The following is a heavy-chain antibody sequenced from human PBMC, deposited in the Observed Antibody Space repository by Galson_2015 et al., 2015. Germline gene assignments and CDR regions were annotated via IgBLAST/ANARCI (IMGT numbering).Heavy chain of an antibody. D-gene: IGHD4-17*01. J-gene: IGHJ2*01. CDR1: GGTLSSYG. CDR2: ISAYNGNT. Sequence: SVKVSCKASGGTLSSYGISWVRQAPGQGLEWMGWISAYNGNTNYAQKLQGRVTMTTDTSTSTAYMELRSLRSDDTAVYYCARDPEGTTVTTGWYFDLWGRGTLVTVSS. CDR3: ARDPEGTTVTTGWYFDL. V-gene: IGHV1-18*04.